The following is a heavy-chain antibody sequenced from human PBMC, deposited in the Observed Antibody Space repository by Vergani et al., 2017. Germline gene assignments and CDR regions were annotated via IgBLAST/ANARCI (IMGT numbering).Heavy chain of an antibody. J-gene: IGHJ5*02. CDR1: GYTFTSYG. CDR3: ARDQYDFWSGYYGGWFDP. CDR2: ISAYNGNT. V-gene: IGHV1-18*01. Sequence: QVQLVQSGAEVKKPGASVKVSCKASGYTFTSYGISWVRQAPGQGLEWMGWISAYNGNTNYAQKLQGRVTMTTDTSMSTAYMELRSLRSDDTAVYYCARDQYDFWSGYYGGWFDPWGQGTLVTVSS. D-gene: IGHD3/OR15-3a*01.